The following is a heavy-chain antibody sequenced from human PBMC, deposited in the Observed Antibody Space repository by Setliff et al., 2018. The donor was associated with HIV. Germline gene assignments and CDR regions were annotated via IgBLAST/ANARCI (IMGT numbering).Heavy chain of an antibody. V-gene: IGHV1-69*10. CDR2: IIPVRGLA. CDR1: GGTLNTHA. CDR3: ARHYFDSNSYYRPPFDS. J-gene: IGHJ5*01. Sequence: VKVSCKASGGTLNTHAFSWVRQAPGQGLEWMGGIIPVRGLANYARNFQGRVTITADTSTNTAYLEVVSLRSEDTAIYYCARHYFDSNSYYRPPFDSWGQGTPVTVSS. D-gene: IGHD3-22*01.